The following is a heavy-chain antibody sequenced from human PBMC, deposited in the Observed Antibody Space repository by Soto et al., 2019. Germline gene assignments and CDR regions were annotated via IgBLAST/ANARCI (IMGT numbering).Heavy chain of an antibody. D-gene: IGHD3-10*01. Sequence: QVHLVQSGAEVKKPGASVKVSCKASGYTFTNYDINWVRQAPGQGLEWMGWISTYTGNTNYAQKLQGRVTMTTDTSTGTAYMGLRSLRSDDTAVYYCARGYYYGSGRPTPGGMDVWGQGTTVTVSS. CDR1: GYTFTNYD. CDR2: ISTYTGNT. V-gene: IGHV1-18*01. J-gene: IGHJ6*02. CDR3: ARGYYYGSGRPTPGGMDV.